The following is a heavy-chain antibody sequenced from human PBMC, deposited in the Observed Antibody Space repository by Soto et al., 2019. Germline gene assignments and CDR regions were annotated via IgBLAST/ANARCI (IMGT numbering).Heavy chain of an antibody. D-gene: IGHD2-8*02. Sequence: LRLSCAASGFTFSSYCMHWVRQAPGKGLEWVAVISYDGSNKYYADSVKGRFTISRDNSKNTLYLQMNSLRAEDTAVYYCAKGRFERAPVLFDYWGQGTLVTVSS. CDR3: AKGRFERAPVLFDY. CDR1: GFTFSSYC. CDR2: ISYDGSNK. J-gene: IGHJ4*02. V-gene: IGHV3-30*18.